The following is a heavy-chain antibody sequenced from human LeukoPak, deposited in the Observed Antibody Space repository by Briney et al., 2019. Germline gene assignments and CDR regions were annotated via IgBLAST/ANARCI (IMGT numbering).Heavy chain of an antibody. D-gene: IGHD3-16*02. CDR3: ARSESYVWRNYRHFDY. J-gene: IGHJ4*02. CDR2: IGGSGSTT. CDR1: GFTFSNYA. Sequence: GGSLRLSCAASGFTFSNYAMSWVRQAPGKGLEWVSDIGGSGSTTYYADSVKGRFTISRDNSKNTLYMQMNSLRAEDTAVYYCARSESYVWRNYRHFDYWGQGTLVTVSS. V-gene: IGHV3-23*01.